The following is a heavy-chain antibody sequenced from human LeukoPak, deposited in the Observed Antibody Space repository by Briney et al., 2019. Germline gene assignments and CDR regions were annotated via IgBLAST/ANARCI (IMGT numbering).Heavy chain of an antibody. D-gene: IGHD3-22*01. J-gene: IGHJ4*02. CDR3: AKDRVYYFDSSGYSCDY. Sequence: GGSLRLSCAASGFTFSNYAMSWVRQAPGKGLEWVSGISGGGGTTYYADSVKGRFTISRDNSKNTLYLQMHCLRAEDTAVYYCAKDRVYYFDSSGYSCDYWGQGSLVTVSS. CDR1: GFTFSNYA. CDR2: ISGGGGTT. V-gene: IGHV3-23*01.